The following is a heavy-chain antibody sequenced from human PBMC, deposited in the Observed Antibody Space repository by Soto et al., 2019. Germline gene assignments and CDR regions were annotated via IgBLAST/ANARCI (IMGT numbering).Heavy chain of an antibody. D-gene: IGHD1-26*01. J-gene: IGHJ4*02. CDR2: IYYSGST. V-gene: IGHV4-59*01. CDR1: GGSISSYY. Sequence: QVQLQESGPGLVKPSETLSLTCTVSGGSISSYYWSWIRQPPGRGLEWIGYIYYSGSTNYNPSLENRVILSVDTSKNQFSLQLSSVTAAATAVYYCARRYGATSDYWGQGTLVTVSS. CDR3: ARRYGATSDY.